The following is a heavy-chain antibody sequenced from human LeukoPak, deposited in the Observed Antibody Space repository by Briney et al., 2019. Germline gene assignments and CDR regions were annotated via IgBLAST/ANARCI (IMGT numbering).Heavy chain of an antibody. CDR3: ARQLTGLYYYDSSGYYPDY. V-gene: IGHV1-2*02. CDR1: GYTFTGYY. D-gene: IGHD3-22*01. J-gene: IGHJ4*02. Sequence: GASVKVSCKASGYTFTGYYMHWVRQAPGQGLEWMGWINPNSGGTNYAQKFQGRVTMARETSISTAYMELSRLRSDDTAVYYCARQLTGLYYYDSSGYYPDYWGQGTLVTVSS. CDR2: INPNSGGT.